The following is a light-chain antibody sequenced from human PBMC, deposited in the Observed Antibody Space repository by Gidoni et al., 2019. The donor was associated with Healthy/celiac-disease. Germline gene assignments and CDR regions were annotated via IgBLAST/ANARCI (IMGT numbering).Light chain of an antibody. CDR3: QQYNNWRIT. Sequence: EIVMTQSPATLSVSPGERATLSCRASQSVSSNLAGYQQKPGQAPRLLIYVASTRATGIPARFSGSGSGTEFTLTISSLQSEEFAVYYCQQYNNWRITFGPGTKVDIK. V-gene: IGKV3-15*01. CDR1: QSVSSN. J-gene: IGKJ3*01. CDR2: VAS.